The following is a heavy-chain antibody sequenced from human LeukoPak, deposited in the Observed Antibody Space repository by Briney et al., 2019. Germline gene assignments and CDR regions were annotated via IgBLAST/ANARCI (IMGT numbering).Heavy chain of an antibody. CDR2: ISYDGGNK. D-gene: IGHD5-12*01. Sequence: QPGRSLRLSCAASGFTFSSYAMHWVRQAPGKGLEWVAVISYDGGNKYYADSVKGRFTISRDNSKNTLYLQMNSLRAEDTAVYYCAREHSGYIYYYYYMDVWGKGTTVTVSS. J-gene: IGHJ6*03. V-gene: IGHV3-30-3*01. CDR3: AREHSGYIYYYYYMDV. CDR1: GFTFSSYA.